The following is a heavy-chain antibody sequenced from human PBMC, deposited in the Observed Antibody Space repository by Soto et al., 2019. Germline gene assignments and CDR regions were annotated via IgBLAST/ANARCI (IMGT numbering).Heavy chain of an antibody. CDR1: GITFSSYF. V-gene: IGHV3-23*01. J-gene: IGHJ5*02. CDR2: ISGSASIT. CDR3: ARDSYDYVWGSYRQFNWFDV. Sequence: GGSLRLSCAASGITFSSYFMSWVRQAPGKGLEWVSVISGSASITYYADSVKGRFTISRDNSKNTLYLQMNSLRAEDTAVYYCARDSYDYVWGSYRQFNWFDVWGQGTLVTVSS. D-gene: IGHD3-16*02.